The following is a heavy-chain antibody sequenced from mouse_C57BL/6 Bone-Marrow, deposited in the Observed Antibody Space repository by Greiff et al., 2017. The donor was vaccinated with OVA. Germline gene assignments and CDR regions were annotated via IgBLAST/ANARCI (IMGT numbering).Heavy chain of an antibody. CDR3: IPAYWYFDV. CDR1: GFNIKDDY. J-gene: IGHJ1*03. CDR2: VDPENGDT. Sequence: EVQLQQSGAELVRPGASVKLSCTASGFNIKDDYMHWVKQRPEQGLEWIGWVDPENGDTEYASKFQGKATITADTSSNTAYLQLSSLTSEDTAVYYCIPAYWYFDVWGTGTTVTVSS. V-gene: IGHV14-4*01.